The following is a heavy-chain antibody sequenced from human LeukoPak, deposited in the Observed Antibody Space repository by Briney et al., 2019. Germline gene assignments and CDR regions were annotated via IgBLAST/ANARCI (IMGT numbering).Heavy chain of an antibody. CDR3: ARDDYSNYGVDY. CDR1: GFTFSSYS. V-gene: IGHV3-21*01. Sequence: GGSLRLSCAASGFTFSSYSMNRVRQTPGKGLEWVSSTSSSSYIYYADSVKGRFTISRDNAKNSLYLQMNSLRAEDTAVYYCARDDYSNYGVDYWGQGTLVTVSS. D-gene: IGHD4-11*01. J-gene: IGHJ4*02. CDR2: TSSSSYI.